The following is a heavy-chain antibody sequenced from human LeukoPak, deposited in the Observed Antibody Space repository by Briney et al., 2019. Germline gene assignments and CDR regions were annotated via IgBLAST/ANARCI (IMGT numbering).Heavy chain of an antibody. CDR1: GYSISSGYY. CDR2: IYHSGST. Sequence: SETLSLTCTVSGYSISSGYYWGWIRQPPGKGLEWIGSIYHSGSTYYNPSLKSRVTISVDTSKNQFSLKLSSVTAADTAVYYCARRPLLRYFDWLTNAFDIWGQGTMVTVSS. D-gene: IGHD3-9*01. V-gene: IGHV4-38-2*02. J-gene: IGHJ3*02. CDR3: ARRPLLRYFDWLTNAFDI.